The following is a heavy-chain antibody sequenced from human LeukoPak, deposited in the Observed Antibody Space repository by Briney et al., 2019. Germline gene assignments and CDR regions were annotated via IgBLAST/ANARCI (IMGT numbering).Heavy chain of an antibody. CDR2: IYTSGST. V-gene: IGHV4-4*07. D-gene: IGHD2-2*01. CDR3: ARDGIVVAPAAIAANWFDP. Sequence: SETLSLTCTVSGGSISSYYWSWIRQPAGKGLEWIGRIYTSGSTNYNPSLKSRATMSVDTSKNQFSLKLSSVTAADTAVYYCARDGIVVAPAAIAANWFDPWGQGTLVTVSS. CDR1: GGSISSYY. J-gene: IGHJ5*02.